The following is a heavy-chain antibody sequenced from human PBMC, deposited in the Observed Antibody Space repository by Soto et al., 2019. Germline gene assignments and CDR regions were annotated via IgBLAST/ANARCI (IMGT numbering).Heavy chain of an antibody. J-gene: IGHJ5*02. CDR3: ARGTPSPLIVRSSRGPWFDP. V-gene: IGHV4-59*08. CDR1: AGSISSYY. CDR2: MYYGGRT. D-gene: IGHD2-15*01. Sequence: SETLSPTCTFSAGSISSYYRSWIRHPPVKVLDWIGYMYYGGRTNYNPSLKSRVTISVDTSKMQVSLKLSSVTAADTAVYFCARGTPSPLIVRSSRGPWFDPWGQGNLVTGSS.